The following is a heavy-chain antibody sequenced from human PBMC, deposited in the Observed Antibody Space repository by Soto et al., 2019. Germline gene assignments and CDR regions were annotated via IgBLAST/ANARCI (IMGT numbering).Heavy chain of an antibody. CDR2: IWYDGSNK. J-gene: IGHJ4*02. D-gene: IGHD5-12*01. CDR3: ARDGIVAGYFDY. V-gene: IGHV3-33*01. Sequence: QVQLVESGGGVVQPGRSLRLSCAASGFTFSSYGMHWVRQAPGKGLEWVAVIWYDGSNKYYADSVKDRFTISRDNSKNTLYLQMSSLRAGDTAVYYCARDGIVAGYFDYWGQGTLVTVSS. CDR1: GFTFSSYG.